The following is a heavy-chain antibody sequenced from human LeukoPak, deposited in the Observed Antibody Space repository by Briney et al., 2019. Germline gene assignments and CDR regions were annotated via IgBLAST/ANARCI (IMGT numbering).Heavy chain of an antibody. Sequence: GGSLRLSCAASGFTFSTYGMHWVRQAPGKGLEWVAIISYDGSNKYYADSVKGRFTISRDNSKNTLYLQMHSLRAEDTAAYYCARHQPDYWGQGTLVTVSS. D-gene: IGHD2-2*01. CDR3: ARHQPDY. CDR2: ISYDGSNK. CDR1: GFTFSTYG. J-gene: IGHJ4*02. V-gene: IGHV3-30*03.